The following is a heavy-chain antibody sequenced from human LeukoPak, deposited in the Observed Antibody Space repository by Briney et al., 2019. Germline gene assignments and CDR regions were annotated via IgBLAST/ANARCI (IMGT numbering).Heavy chain of an antibody. Sequence: SETLSLTCTVSGGSISSSNYYWGWIRQPPGKGLEWIGNIYYTGSTYYSPSLKSRVAISVDTSKNQFSLKLSSVTAADTAVYYCARDRGDGCNYWDYWGQGTLVTVSS. D-gene: IGHD5-24*01. CDR3: ARDRGDGCNYWDY. CDR1: GGSISSSNYY. V-gene: IGHV4-39*07. J-gene: IGHJ4*02. CDR2: IYYTGST.